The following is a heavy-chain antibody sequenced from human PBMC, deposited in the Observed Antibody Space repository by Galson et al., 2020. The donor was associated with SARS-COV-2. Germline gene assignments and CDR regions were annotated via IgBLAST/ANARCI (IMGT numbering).Heavy chain of an antibody. J-gene: IGHJ4*02. CDR1: GITFSSSA. V-gene: IGHV3-30-3*01. Sequence: GESLKIYCTASGITFSSSAMHWVRQAPGKGLEWAAGISSDGSKKYYAASVKGRFTISRDNSKNTLYLQMNSLRPEDTAVYYCARKIVDWGLGTLVTVSS. CDR2: ISSDGSKK. CDR3: ARKIVD. D-gene: IGHD2-21*01.